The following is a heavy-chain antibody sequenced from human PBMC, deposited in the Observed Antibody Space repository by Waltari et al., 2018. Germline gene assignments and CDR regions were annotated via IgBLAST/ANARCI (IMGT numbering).Heavy chain of an antibody. V-gene: IGHV2-5*01. CDR3: AHNSGSYYFLYYFDY. CDR1: GFSLSTSGVG. Sequence: QITLKESGPTLVKPTQTLTLTCTFSGFSLSTSGVGVGWIRQPPGKALEWLALIYWNDDKRYSPSLKSRLTITKDTSKTQVVLTMTNMDPVDTATYYCAHNSGSYYFLYYFDYWGQGTLVTVSS. CDR2: IYWNDDK. D-gene: IGHD1-26*01. J-gene: IGHJ4*02.